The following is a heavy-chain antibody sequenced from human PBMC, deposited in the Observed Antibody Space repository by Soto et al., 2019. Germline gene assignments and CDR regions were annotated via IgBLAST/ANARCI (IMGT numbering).Heavy chain of an antibody. CDR2: IYSNGNT. J-gene: IGHJ4*02. CDR3: ASLTFGGIGLAH. Sequence: SETLSLTCPVSSSSFSKYYWTWIRQPPGKGLVWIGYIYSNGNTSYNPSLEGRLTISIDTSKEEFSLKLTPVSAADADVYYCASLTFGGIGLAHWAQGTLVT. D-gene: IGHD3-16*01. V-gene: IGHV4-59*01. CDR1: SSSFSKYY.